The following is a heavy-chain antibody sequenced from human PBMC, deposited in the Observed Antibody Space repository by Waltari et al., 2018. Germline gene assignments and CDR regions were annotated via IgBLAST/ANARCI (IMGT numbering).Heavy chain of an antibody. CDR3: ARASGVDY. D-gene: IGHD3-16*01. J-gene: IGHJ4*02. CDR2: ISDAGGII. Sequence: EVQLLESGGDLVQPGGSLRLSCVASGFTFSSYVMNWVRQAPGKGVEWVSSISDAGGIINYADSVKGRFTISRDNSKNTLYLQMNSLRAEDTAVYYCARASGVDYWGQGTLVTISS. CDR1: GFTFSSYV. V-gene: IGHV3-23*01.